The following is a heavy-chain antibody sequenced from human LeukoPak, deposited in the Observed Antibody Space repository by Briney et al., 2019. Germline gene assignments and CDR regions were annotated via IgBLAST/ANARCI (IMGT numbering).Heavy chain of an antibody. CDR2: IIPIFGTA. V-gene: IGHV1-69*13. CDR1: GGTFSSYA. Sequence: SGKVSCKASGGTFSSYAISWVRQAPGQGREWMGGIIPIFGTANYAQKFQGRVTITADESTSTAYMELSSLRSEDTAVYYCASGYDSSGYYYAIDYWGQGTLVTVSS. CDR3: ASGYDSSGYYYAIDY. D-gene: IGHD3-22*01. J-gene: IGHJ4*02.